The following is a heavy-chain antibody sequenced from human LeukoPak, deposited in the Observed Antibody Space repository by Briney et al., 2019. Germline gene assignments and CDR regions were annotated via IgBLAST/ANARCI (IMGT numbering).Heavy chain of an antibody. D-gene: IGHD2-15*01. V-gene: IGHV1-18*01. CDR1: GYTSTNYG. Sequence: GASVKVSCKASGYTSTNYGISWVRQAPGQGLEWMGWISAYNGNTNYAQKLQGRVTMTTDTSTSTAYMELRSLRSDDTAVYYCVLAANDDYWGQGTLVTVSS. CDR2: ISAYNGNT. J-gene: IGHJ4*02. CDR3: VLAANDDY.